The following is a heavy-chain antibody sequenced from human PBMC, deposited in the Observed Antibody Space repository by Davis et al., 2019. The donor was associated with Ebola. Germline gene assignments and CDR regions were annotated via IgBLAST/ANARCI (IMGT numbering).Heavy chain of an antibody. CDR2: SNPNSGGT. Sequence: ASVQVSCKASGHTFTGYYTHWVRQAPGQGLEWMGWSNPNSGGTNYAQKYQGWVIMTRDTSISTAYMVLSRLRSDDTAMYYCARGGSVAGTYYGMDVWGQGTTVTVSS. J-gene: IGHJ6*02. V-gene: IGHV1-2*04. CDR1: GHTFTGYY. D-gene: IGHD6-19*01. CDR3: ARGGSVAGTYYGMDV.